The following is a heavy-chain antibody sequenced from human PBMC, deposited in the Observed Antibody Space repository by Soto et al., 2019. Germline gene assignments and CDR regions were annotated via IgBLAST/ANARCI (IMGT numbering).Heavy chain of an antibody. V-gene: IGHV4-34*01. D-gene: IGHD3-10*01. J-gene: IGHJ6*02. CDR3: ARGRSGSRGYYYYYGMDV. CDR2: INHSGST. Sequence: SETLSLTCAVYGGSFSGYYWSWIRQPPGEGLEWIGEINHSGSTNYNPSLKSRVTISVDTSKNQFSLKLSSVTAADTAVYYCARGRSGSRGYYYYYGMDVWGQGTTVTVSS. CDR1: GGSFSGYY.